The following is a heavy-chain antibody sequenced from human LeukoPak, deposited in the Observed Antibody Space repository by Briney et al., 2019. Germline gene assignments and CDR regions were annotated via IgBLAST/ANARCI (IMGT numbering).Heavy chain of an antibody. V-gene: IGHV1-24*01. CDR1: GYTXTELS. CDR2: FDPEDGET. D-gene: IGHD1-26*01. Sequence: ASVKVSCKVSGYTXTELSMHWVRQAPGKGLEWMGGFDPEDGETIYAQKFQGRVTMTEDTSTDTAYMELSSLRSEDTAVYYCATVRWELLSVSAFDIWGQGTMVTVSS. J-gene: IGHJ3*02. CDR3: ATVRWELLSVSAFDI.